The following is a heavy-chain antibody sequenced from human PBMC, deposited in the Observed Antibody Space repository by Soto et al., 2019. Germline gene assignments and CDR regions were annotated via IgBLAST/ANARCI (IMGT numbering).Heavy chain of an antibody. CDR1: GFTLSSFA. CDR2: ISGSGGST. J-gene: IGHJ6*02. Sequence: GGSLRLSCAASGFTLSSFAMSWVRQAPGKGLDWVSAISGSGGSTYYADSVKGRFTISRDNSKNTLYLQMNSLRAEDTALYYCAKETYYYYGMDVWGQGTTVTVSS. CDR3: AKETYYYYGMDV. V-gene: IGHV3-23*01.